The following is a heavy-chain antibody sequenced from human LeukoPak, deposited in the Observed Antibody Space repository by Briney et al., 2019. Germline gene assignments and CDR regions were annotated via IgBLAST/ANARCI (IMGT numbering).Heavy chain of an antibody. J-gene: IGHJ4*02. CDR2: YYYSWST. D-gene: IGHD3-3*01. V-gene: IGHV4-59*01. CDR3: ARASYDFENGPLYYFDY. Sequence: AETLSLTCTVSGGSISSYYWSWIRQPPGKGLEWIGYYYYSWSTNYNPSLKSRVTISVDTSKNQFSLKLSSVTAADTAVYYCARASYDFENGPLYYFDYWGQGTLVTVSS. CDR1: GGSISSYY.